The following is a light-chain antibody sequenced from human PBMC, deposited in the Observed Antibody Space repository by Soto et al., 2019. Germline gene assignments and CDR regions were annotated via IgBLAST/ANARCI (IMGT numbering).Light chain of an antibody. CDR1: SSNIGSNI. V-gene: IGLV1-44*01. J-gene: IGLJ2*01. CDR3: EAWDDSLIGVL. Sequence: QSVLTQPPSASGTPGQRVSITCSGSSSNIGSNIVNWYQQLPGRAPKLLIYRTNQRPSGVPDRFSASKSGTSASLAFSGLQSEDEADYYCEAWDDSLIGVLFGGGTKLTVL. CDR2: RTN.